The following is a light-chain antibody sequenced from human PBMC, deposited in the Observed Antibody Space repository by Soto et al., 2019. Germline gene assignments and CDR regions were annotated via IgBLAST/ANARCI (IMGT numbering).Light chain of an antibody. Sequence: VSQSQGTLSFSPGESTILFCGAIQEISSRYLAWYQQKPGQAPSLLIYGVYTRATGIPARFSGSGSGTEFTLTISSLQSEDFAVYYCQQYNRWPPSTFGQGT. CDR2: GVY. CDR3: QQYNRWPPST. V-gene: IGKV3D-15*01. CDR1: QEISSRY. J-gene: IGKJ5*01.